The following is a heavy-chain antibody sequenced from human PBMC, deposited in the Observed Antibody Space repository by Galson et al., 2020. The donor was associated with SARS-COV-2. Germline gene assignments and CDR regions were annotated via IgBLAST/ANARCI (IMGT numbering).Heavy chain of an antibody. Sequence: SETLSLTCTVSGGSISSGGYYWSWIRQHPGKGLEWIGYIYYSGSTYYNPSLKSRVTISVDTSKNQFSLKLSSVTAADTAVYYCARGHLWFGGNWGQGTLVTVSS. D-gene: IGHD3-10*01. V-gene: IGHV4-31*03. CDR1: GGSISSGGYY. CDR2: IYYSGST. J-gene: IGHJ4*02. CDR3: ARGHLWFGGN.